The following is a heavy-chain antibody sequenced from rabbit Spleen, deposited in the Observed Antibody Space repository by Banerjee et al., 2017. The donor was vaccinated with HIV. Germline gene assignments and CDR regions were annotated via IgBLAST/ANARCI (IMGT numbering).Heavy chain of an antibody. Sequence: QEQLVESGGGLVKPGASLTLTCIASGVSFSGSSYMCWVRQAPGKGLEWIACIESDNSGFTYFASWAKGRFTISKTSSTTVTLQMTSLTVADTATYFCARDLVTVIGWNFYLWGPGTLVTVS. D-gene: IGHD1-1*01. CDR2: IESDNSGFT. J-gene: IGHJ4*01. CDR3: ARDLVTVIGWNFYL. V-gene: IGHV1S45*01. CDR1: GVSFSGSSY.